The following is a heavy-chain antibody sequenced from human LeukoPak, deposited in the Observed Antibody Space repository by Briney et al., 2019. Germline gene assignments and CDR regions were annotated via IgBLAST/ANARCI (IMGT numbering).Heavy chain of an antibody. CDR3: ARDYYDSSGFGAFDI. CDR1: GYTFTAYY. Sequence: ASVKVSCKASGYTFTAYYMHWVRQAPGPGLEWRGWINPNSCGTDYAQKFQGRVTMIRETSISTAYMELSRLRSDDTAVYYCARDYYDSSGFGAFDIWGQGTMVTVSS. D-gene: IGHD3-22*01. V-gene: IGHV1-2*02. J-gene: IGHJ3*02. CDR2: INPNSCGT.